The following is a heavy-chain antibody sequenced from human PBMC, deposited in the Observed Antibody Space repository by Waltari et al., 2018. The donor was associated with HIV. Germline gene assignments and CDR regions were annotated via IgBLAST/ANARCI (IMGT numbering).Heavy chain of an antibody. CDR3: ARTDRGVNGQEFDY. D-gene: IGHD3-10*01. CDR1: GYTFSNYD. Sequence: QVQLVQSGAEVKKPGASVRVSCKASGYTFSNYDMNWVRQASGQGIEWMGWMNPNSEETGDAKKFQGRVSMTRSTSIRTAYMELSSLTSEDTAVYYCARTDRGVNGQEFDYWGQGTLVTVSS. CDR2: MNPNSEET. J-gene: IGHJ4*02. V-gene: IGHV1-8*01.